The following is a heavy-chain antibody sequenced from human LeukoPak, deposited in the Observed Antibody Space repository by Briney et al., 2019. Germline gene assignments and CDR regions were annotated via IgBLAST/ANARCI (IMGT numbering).Heavy chain of an antibody. CDR3: ARLHMVFPLDY. CDR1: GGSFSGYY. D-gene: IGHD3-10*01. CDR2: INHSGST. J-gene: IGHJ4*02. Sequence: SETLSLTCAVYGGSFSGYYWSWIRQPPGKGLEWIGEINHSGSTNYNPSLKSRVTISVDTSKNQFSLKLSSVTAADTAVYYCARLHMVFPLDYWGQGTLVTVSS. V-gene: IGHV4-34*01.